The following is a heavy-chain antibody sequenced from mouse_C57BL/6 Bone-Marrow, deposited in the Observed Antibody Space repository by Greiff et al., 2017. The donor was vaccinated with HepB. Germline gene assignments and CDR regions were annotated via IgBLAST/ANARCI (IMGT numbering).Heavy chain of an antibody. CDR2: ISYSGST. J-gene: IGHJ4*01. CDR1: GYSITSDY. V-gene: IGHV3-8*01. CDR3: ARRNMGVTGGYAMDY. D-gene: IGHD4-1*01. Sequence: VQLKQSGPGLAKPSQTLSLTCSVPGYSITSDYWNWIRKFPGNKLEYMGYISYSGSTYYNPSLKSRISITRDTSKNQYYLQLNSVTTEDTATYYCARRNMGVTGGYAMDYWGQGTSVTVSS.